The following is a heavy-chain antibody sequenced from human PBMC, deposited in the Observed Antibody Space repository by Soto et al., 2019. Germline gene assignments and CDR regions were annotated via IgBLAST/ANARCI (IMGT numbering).Heavy chain of an antibody. V-gene: IGHV4-31*03. CDR1: GGSISSGGYY. J-gene: IGHJ4*02. D-gene: IGHD2-15*01. CDR3: ARRYGGTFDY. Sequence: SETLSLTCTVSGGSISSGGYYWSWIRQHPGKGLEWIGYIYHSGTTYYNPSLKSRVTISVDTSKNQFSLKLTSVTAADTAVYYCARRYGGTFDYWGQGTLVTVSS. CDR2: IYHSGTT.